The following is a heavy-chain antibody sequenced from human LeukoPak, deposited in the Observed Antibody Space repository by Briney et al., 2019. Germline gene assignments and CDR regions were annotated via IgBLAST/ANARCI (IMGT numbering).Heavy chain of an antibody. Sequence: ASVKVSCKASGYSFTTHGISWVRQAPGQGLEWMGWISSYSTYTTYAQKFQGRVTMTTDTSTSTGYLELRSLTSDDTAVYYCARKAPPSTKGDAFDIWGQGTMVTVSS. D-gene: IGHD1-26*01. CDR3: ARKAPPSTKGDAFDI. CDR1: GYSFTTHG. J-gene: IGHJ3*02. CDR2: ISSYSTYT. V-gene: IGHV1-18*01.